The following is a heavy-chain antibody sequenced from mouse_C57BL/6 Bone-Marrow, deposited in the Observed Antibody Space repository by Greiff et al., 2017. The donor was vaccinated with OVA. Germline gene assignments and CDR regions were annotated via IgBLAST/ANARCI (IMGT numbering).Heavy chain of an antibody. CDR2: IDPSDSYT. CDR1: GYTFTSYW. Sequence: VQLQQPGAELVMPGASVKLSCKASGYTFTSYWMHWVKQRPGQGLEWIGEIDPSDSYTNYNQKFKGKSTLTVDKSSSTAYMQLSSLTSEDSAVYYCARDWAYAMDYWGQGTSVPVSS. D-gene: IGHD4-1*01. V-gene: IGHV1-69*01. J-gene: IGHJ4*01. CDR3: ARDWAYAMDY.